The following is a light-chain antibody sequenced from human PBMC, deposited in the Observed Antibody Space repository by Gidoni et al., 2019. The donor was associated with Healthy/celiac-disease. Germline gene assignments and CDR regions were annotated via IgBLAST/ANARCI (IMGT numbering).Light chain of an antibody. V-gene: IGLV2-8*01. Sequence: QSALTQPPSASGSPGQSVTISCTGTSSHVGGYNYVSWYQQHPGKAPKLMIYDVSKRPSGVPDRFSGAKSGNTAAVTVSGLQAEDEADYYCSSYAGSNNFVVFGGGTKLTVL. CDR1: SSHVGGYNY. CDR3: SSYAGSNNFVV. CDR2: DVS. J-gene: IGLJ2*01.